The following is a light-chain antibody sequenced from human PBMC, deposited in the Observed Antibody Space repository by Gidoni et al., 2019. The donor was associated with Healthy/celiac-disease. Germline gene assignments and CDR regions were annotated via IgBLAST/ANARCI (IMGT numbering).Light chain of an antibody. V-gene: IGKV3-11*01. CDR1: QSVSSY. CDR2: DAS. Sequence: EIVLTQSPATLSLSPGERATLSCRASQSVSSYLAWYQQKPGQAPRLLIYDASNRATGIPARFSGSGSGTDFTLTISSLEPEDFAVYYCQQRSNWPPDVGQGTKVEIK. CDR3: QQRSNWPPD. J-gene: IGKJ1*01.